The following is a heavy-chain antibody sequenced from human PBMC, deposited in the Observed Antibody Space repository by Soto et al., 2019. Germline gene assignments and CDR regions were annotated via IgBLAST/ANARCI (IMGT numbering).Heavy chain of an antibody. J-gene: IGHJ4*02. Sequence: GGSLRLSCAASGFTVSNVWMRWVRQAPGKGLEWVSSISSTTNYIYYGDSMKGRFTISRDNAKNSLYLEMNSLRAEDTAVYYCASESEDLTSNFDYWGQGTLVTVSS. CDR1: GFTVSNVW. CDR3: ASESEDLTSNFDY. V-gene: IGHV3-21*06. CDR2: ISSTTNYI.